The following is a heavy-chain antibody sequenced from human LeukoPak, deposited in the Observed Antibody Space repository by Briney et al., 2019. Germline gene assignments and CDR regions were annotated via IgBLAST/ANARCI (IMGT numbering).Heavy chain of an antibody. CDR3: ARVASYSSSWSRAYYYYYYMDV. Sequence: SGGSLRLSCAASGFTFSSYWMSWVRQAPGKGLEWVANIKQDGSEKYYVDSVEGRFTISRDNAKNSLYLQMNSLRAEDTAVYYCARVASYSSSWSRAYYYYYYMDVWGKGTTVTVSS. J-gene: IGHJ6*03. CDR1: GFTFSSYW. D-gene: IGHD6-13*01. CDR2: IKQDGSEK. V-gene: IGHV3-7*01.